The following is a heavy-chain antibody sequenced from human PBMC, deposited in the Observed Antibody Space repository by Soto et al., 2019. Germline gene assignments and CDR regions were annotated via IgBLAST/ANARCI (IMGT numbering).Heavy chain of an antibody. J-gene: IGHJ4*02. CDR3: AKSPEYDFWSGYYTGYLDY. CDR1: GFTFSSYA. Sequence: GSLRLSCAASGFTFSSYAMSWVRQAPGKGLEWVSAISGSGGSTYYADSVKGRFTISRDNSKNTLYLQMNSLRAEDTAEYYCAKSPEYDFWSGYYTGYLDYWGQGTLVTVSS. CDR2: ISGSGGST. D-gene: IGHD3-3*01. V-gene: IGHV3-23*01.